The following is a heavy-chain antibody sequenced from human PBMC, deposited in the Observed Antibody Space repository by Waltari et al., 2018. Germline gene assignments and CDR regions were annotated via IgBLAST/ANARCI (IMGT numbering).Heavy chain of an antibody. CDR1: GFTFSSYE. Sequence: EVQLVESGGGLVQPGGSLRLSCVASGFTFSSYEMNWVRQAPGKGLEWVSYISSSGRTIYYADSVKGRFTISRDNAKNSLYLQMNSLRAEDTAVYYCARDEISGSYSGYYYYYMDVWGKGTTVTVSS. V-gene: IGHV3-48*03. CDR3: ARDEISGSYSGYYYYYMDV. J-gene: IGHJ6*03. D-gene: IGHD1-26*01. CDR2: ISSSGRTI.